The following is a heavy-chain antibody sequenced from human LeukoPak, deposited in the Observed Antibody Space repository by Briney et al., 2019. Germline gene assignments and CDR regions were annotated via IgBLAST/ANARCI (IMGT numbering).Heavy chain of an antibody. CDR3: ARGQFQRDY. CDR2: VNHSGRI. J-gene: IGHJ4*02. V-gene: IGHV4-34*01. CDR1: GGSFSGYF. Sequence: SETLSLTCAVYGGSFSGYFWGWIRQPPGKGLEWIGEVNHSGRINQNPSLKSRVTISVDTSKNQFSLNLRSVTAADTAVYYCARGQFQRDYWGQGTLVTVSS.